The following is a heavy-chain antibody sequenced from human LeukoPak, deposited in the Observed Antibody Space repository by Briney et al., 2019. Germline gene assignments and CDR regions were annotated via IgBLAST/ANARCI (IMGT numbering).Heavy chain of an antibody. CDR1: GGSISSGGYY. D-gene: IGHD6-19*01. J-gene: IGHJ4*02. Sequence: KPSETLSLTCTVSGGSISSGGYYWSWIRQHPGKGLEWIGYIYYSGSTYYNPSLKSRVTISVDTSKNQFSLKLSSVTAADTAVYYCARGGIGYSSGWYPGNHYYFDYWGQGTLVTVSS. CDR2: IYYSGST. V-gene: IGHV4-31*03. CDR3: ARGGIGYSSGWYPGNHYYFDY.